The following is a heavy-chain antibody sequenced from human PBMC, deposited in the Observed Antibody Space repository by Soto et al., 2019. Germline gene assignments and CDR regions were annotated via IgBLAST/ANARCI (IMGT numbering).Heavy chain of an antibody. CDR2: ISVSGGST. V-gene: IGHV3-23*01. CDR1: GFTFSSYA. CDR3: ASNTRYDPPDY. J-gene: IGHJ4*02. D-gene: IGHD3-16*01. Sequence: GGSLRLSCASSGFTFSSYAMSWVRQAPGKGLAWVSGISVSGGSTYYADSVKGRFTISRDNSKNTLYLQMNSLRAEDTAVYYCASNTRYDPPDYWGQGTLVTVSS.